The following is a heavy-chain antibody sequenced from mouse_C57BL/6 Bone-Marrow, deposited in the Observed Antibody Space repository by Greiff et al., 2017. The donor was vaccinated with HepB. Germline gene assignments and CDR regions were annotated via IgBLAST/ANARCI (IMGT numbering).Heavy chain of an antibody. V-gene: IGHV1-7*01. Sequence: QVQLQQSGAELAKPGASVKLSCKASGYTFTSYWMHWVKQRPGQGLEWIGYINPSSGYTKYNQKFKDKATLTVDKSSSTAYMQLSSLTYEDSAVYYCARGGRGLAYWGQGTLVTVSA. J-gene: IGHJ3*01. CDR2: INPSSGYT. CDR3: ARGGRGLAY. CDR1: GYTFTSYW.